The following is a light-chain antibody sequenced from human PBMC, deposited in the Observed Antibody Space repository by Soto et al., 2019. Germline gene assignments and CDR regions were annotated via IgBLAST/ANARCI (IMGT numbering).Light chain of an antibody. CDR2: GTS. Sequence: EIVMTQSPAIPSVSPGERGTLSCRASQDIGTKLAWYQQKPGQAPSLLMYGTSARATGIPATFSGSGSGTEFTLTISSLQSEDFAVYYCQQYDNWPSVTFGGGTKVDIK. J-gene: IGKJ4*01. CDR3: QQYDNWPSVT. CDR1: QDIGTK. V-gene: IGKV3-15*01.